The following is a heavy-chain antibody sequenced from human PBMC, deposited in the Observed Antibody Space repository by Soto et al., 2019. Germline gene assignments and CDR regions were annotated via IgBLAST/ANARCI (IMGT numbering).Heavy chain of an antibody. J-gene: IGHJ5*02. CDR1: GDSITSGAHY. V-gene: IGHV4-61*02. D-gene: IGHD1-1*01. CDR3: VRDGTKTLRDWFDP. CDR2: IYATGTT. Sequence: PSETRSLTCAVSGDSITSGAHYWSWIRKSAGKGLEWIGRIYATGTTDYNPSLKSRVMMSVDTSKKQFSLKLRSVTAADTAVYYCVRDGTKTLRDWFDPWGQGISVTVSS.